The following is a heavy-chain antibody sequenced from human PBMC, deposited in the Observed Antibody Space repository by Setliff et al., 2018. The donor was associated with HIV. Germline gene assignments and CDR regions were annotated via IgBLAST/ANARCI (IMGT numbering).Heavy chain of an antibody. V-gene: IGHV4-38-2*02. CDR2: IFHSGST. D-gene: IGHD5-12*01. CDR3: ARVNTLLAYFNY. CDR1: GYSISSDYY. Sequence: PSETLSLTCSVSGYSISSDYYWGWIRQPPGKGLEWIGSIFHSGSTYYNPSLMSRVTISVDTSKDRFSLRLTSVTAADTAFYFCARVNTLLAYFNYWGPGILVTVSS. J-gene: IGHJ4*02.